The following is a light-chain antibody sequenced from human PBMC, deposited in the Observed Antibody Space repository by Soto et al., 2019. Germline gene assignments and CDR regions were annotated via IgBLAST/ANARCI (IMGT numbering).Light chain of an antibody. CDR1: QSVRGF. V-gene: IGKV3-11*01. J-gene: IGKJ3*01. CDR3: QQRSNWPGT. Sequence: EIVLTQSPATLSLSPGERATLSCRASQSVRGFLAWYQQKPGQAPRLLIYDGSNRATGIPARFSGSGSGMVFTLTISSLEPEDFAVYHCQQRSNWPGTFGPGTKVDIK. CDR2: DGS.